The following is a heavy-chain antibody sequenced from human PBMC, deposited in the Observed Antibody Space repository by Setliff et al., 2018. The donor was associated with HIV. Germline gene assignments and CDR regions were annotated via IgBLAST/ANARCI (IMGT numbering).Heavy chain of an antibody. V-gene: IGHV1-69*06. D-gene: IGHD2-2*01. J-gene: IGHJ4*02. Sequence: SVKVSCKASGYTFTSYAMHWVRQAPGQGLEWMGGIIPIFGTANYAQKFEGRVTITADKSTSTAYMEVSSLRSEDTAVYYCARVKRTSAYDYWGQGTLVTVS. CDR2: IIPIFGTA. CDR3: ARVKRTSAYDY. CDR1: GYTFTSYA.